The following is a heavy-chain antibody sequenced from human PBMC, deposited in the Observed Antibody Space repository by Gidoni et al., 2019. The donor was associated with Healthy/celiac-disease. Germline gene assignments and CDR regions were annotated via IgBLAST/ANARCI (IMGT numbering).Heavy chain of an antibody. CDR2: IYHSGST. J-gene: IGHJ4*02. CDR1: GGSISSSNW. V-gene: IGHV4-4*02. Sequence: QVQLQESGQGLVTPSGTLSLTCAVSGGSISSSNWWIWVRQPPGKGLEWIGEIYHSGSTNYNPSLKSRVTISVDKSKNQFSLKLSSVTAADTAVYYCARDRNYGGNPYYFDYWGQGTLVTVSS. D-gene: IGHD4-17*01. CDR3: ARDRNYGGNPYYFDY.